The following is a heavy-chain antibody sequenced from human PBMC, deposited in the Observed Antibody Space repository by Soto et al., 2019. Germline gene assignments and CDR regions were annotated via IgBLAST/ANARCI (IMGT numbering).Heavy chain of an antibody. J-gene: IGHJ6*02. D-gene: IGHD3-9*01. CDR1: GYSFTSYW. CDR3: ARSPYFNYYYGMDV. CDR2: IYPGDSDT. V-gene: IGHV5-51*01. Sequence: VQALKISCKGSGYSFTSYWSGCVRQMPGKGLEWMGTIYPGDSDTRYSPSFQGHVTMSADKSISPAYLQWSSLKASATAMYYCARSPYFNYYYGMDVWGQGTTVPVS.